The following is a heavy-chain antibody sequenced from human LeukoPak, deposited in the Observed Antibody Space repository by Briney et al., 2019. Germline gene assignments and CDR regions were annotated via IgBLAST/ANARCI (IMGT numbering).Heavy chain of an antibody. CDR1: GGSISSGSYY. J-gene: IGHJ4*02. CDR2: IYTSGGT. D-gene: IGHD6-13*01. Sequence: SETLSLTCTVSGGSISSGSYYWSWIRQPAGKGLEWIGRIYTSGGTNYNPSLKSRVTISVDTSKNQFSLKLSSVTAADTAVYYCARARTRSSSWYFDYWGQGTLVTVSS. CDR3: ARARTRSSSWYFDY. V-gene: IGHV4-61*02.